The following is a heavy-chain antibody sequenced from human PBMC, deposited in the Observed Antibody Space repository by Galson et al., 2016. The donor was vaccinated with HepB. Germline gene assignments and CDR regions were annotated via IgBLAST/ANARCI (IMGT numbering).Heavy chain of an antibody. D-gene: IGHD4-17*01. CDR2: ISSSSSYI. J-gene: IGHJ4*02. Sequence: SLRLSCAASGFTFSSYSMNWVRQAPGKGLEWVSYISSSSSYIYYADSVKGRFTISRDNAKNSLYLQMNSLRVEDTALYYCAKDFDSDNGDFGLTVFDYWGQGTLVTVSS. CDR3: AKDFDSDNGDFGLTVFDY. CDR1: GFTFSSYS. V-gene: IGHV3-21*04.